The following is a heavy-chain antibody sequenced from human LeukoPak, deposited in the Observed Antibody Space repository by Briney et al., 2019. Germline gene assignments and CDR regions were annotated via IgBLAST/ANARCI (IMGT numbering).Heavy chain of an antibody. CDR1: GFTFSRYG. V-gene: IGHV3-30*18. D-gene: IGHD3-10*01. CDR2: ISYDGSNK. J-gene: IGHJ4*02. CDR3: AKGDPYGSGSYPVDY. Sequence: PGRSLRLSCAASGFTFSRYGMHWVRQASGKGLEWEALISYDGSNKYYADSVKGRFTISRDNSKNTLYLQMNSLRPEDTAVYYCAKGDPYGSGSYPVDYWGQGTLVTVSS.